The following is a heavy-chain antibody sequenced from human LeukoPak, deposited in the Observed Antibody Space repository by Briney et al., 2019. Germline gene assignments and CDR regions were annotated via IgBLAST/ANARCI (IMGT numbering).Heavy chain of an antibody. CDR1: GFTFSSYS. V-gene: IGHV3-21*01. Sequence: GGSLRLSCAASGFTFSSYSMNWVRQAPGKGLEWVSSISSSSSYIYYADSVKGRFTISRDNAKNSLYLQMNSLRAEDTAVYYCAKDSWRSTTVTTRGIYYYYGMDVWGQGTTVTVSS. CDR3: AKDSWRSTTVTTRGIYYYYGMDV. D-gene: IGHD4-17*01. CDR2: ISSSSSYI. J-gene: IGHJ6*02.